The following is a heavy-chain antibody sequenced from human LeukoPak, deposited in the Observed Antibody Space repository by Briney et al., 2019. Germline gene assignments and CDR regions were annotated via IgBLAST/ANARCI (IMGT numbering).Heavy chain of an antibody. Sequence: SETLSLTCTVSGDSISSSNNFYWGWIRQPPGKGPEWIGSVYFNGFTYYNPSLKSRVTISVDTSKNRFSLKVTSVTAADSAIYYCARLFDFWSASGGPDYWGQGTLVTVSS. CDR3: ARLFDFWSASGGPDY. CDR2: VYFNGFT. J-gene: IGHJ4*02. CDR1: GDSISSSNNFY. D-gene: IGHD3-3*01. V-gene: IGHV4-39*01.